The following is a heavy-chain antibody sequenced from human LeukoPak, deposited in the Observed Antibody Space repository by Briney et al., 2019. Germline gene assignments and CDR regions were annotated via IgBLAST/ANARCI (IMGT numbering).Heavy chain of an antibody. CDR2: IYHSGST. V-gene: IGHV4-38-2*02. J-gene: IGHJ4*02. CDR3: ASGRGITIFGVVIDY. Sequence: SETLSLTCTVSGYSISSGYYWGWIRQPPGKGLEWIGSIYHSGSTYYNPSLKSRVTISVDTSKNQFSLKLSSVTAADTAVYYCASGRGITIFGVVIDYWGQGTLVTVSS. CDR1: GYSISSGYY. D-gene: IGHD3-3*01.